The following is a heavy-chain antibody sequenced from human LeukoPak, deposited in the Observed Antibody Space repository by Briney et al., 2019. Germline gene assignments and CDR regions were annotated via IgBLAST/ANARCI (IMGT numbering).Heavy chain of an antibody. CDR1: GFTFDDYA. CDR2: ISWNSVNI. V-gene: IGHV3-9*01. CDR3: VKDRGLRNQWLQLTYDS. D-gene: IGHD5-24*01. Sequence: SGRSLRLSCAASGFTFDDYAMHWVRHAPGKGLEWVSGISWNSVNIGYEDSVKGRFTISRDNAKNSLYLQMHSLRPEDTASYYCVKDRGLRNQWLQLTYDSWGQGTLVTVSS. J-gene: IGHJ4*02.